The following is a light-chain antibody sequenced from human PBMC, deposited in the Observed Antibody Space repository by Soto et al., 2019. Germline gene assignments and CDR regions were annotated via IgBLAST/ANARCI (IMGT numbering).Light chain of an antibody. CDR3: LQDYGDSWT. CDR2: DAS. Sequence: IQMTQSPSTLSASVGDRVTITCRVSQSISSWLAWYQQKPGKAPKLLIYDASSLESGVPSRFSGSGSGTEFTLTISSLQPEDFASYYCLQDYGDSWTFGQGTKVDIK. J-gene: IGKJ1*01. CDR1: QSISSW. V-gene: IGKV1-5*01.